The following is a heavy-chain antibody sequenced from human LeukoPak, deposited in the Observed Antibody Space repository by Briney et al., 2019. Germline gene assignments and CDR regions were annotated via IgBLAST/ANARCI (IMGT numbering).Heavy chain of an antibody. CDR1: GFTFSSCA. D-gene: IGHD1-7*01. J-gene: IGHJ4*02. Sequence: GGSLRLSCAASGFTFSSCAMNWVRQAPGKGLEWVSTISARGSSTYYADSVKGRFTISRDNSKNTLYLQMGSLRADDTAVYYCANRYKWNYGNFDYWGQGTLVTVSS. CDR3: ANRYKWNYGNFDY. CDR2: ISARGSST. V-gene: IGHV3-23*01.